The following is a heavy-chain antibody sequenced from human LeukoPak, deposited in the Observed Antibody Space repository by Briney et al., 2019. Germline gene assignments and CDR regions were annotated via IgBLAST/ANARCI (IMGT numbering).Heavy chain of an antibody. CDR1: GYSFTSYW. D-gene: IGHD3-3*01. J-gene: IGHJ4*02. CDR3: ARGILWSGYDDPYFDY. V-gene: IGHV5-51*01. Sequence: GESLKISCKGSGYSFTSYWIGWVRQMPGKGLEWMGIIYPGDSDTRYSPSFQGQVTISADKSISTAYLQWSSLKASDTAMYYCARGILWSGYDDPYFDYWGQGTLVTVSS. CDR2: IYPGDSDT.